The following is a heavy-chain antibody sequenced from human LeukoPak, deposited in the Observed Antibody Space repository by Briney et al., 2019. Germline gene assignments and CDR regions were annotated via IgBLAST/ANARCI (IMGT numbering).Heavy chain of an antibody. CDR1: GFTFSSYE. V-gene: IGHV3-48*03. Sequence: GGSLRLSCAASGFTFSSYEMNGVRQAPGKGLEGVSYISSSGNTIYYADSVKGRFTISRDNAKNSLYLQMNSLRVEDTAVYYCASEYCSGDSCYSGFDSWGQGTLVTVSS. J-gene: IGHJ4*02. D-gene: IGHD2-15*01. CDR2: ISSSGNTI. CDR3: ASEYCSGDSCYSGFDS.